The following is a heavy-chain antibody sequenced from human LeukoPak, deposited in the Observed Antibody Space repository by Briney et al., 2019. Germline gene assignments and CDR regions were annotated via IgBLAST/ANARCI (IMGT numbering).Heavy chain of an antibody. J-gene: IGHJ5*02. CDR3: ARDGGRRGWFDP. CDR1: GGSISSSSYY. V-gene: IGHV4-39*02. CDR2: IYYSGST. Sequence: PSETLSLTCTVSGGSISSSSYYWGWIRQPPGKGLEWIGSIYYSGSTYYNPSLKSRVTISVDTSKNQFSLKLSSVTAADTAVYYCARDGGRRGWFDPWGQGTLVTVSS.